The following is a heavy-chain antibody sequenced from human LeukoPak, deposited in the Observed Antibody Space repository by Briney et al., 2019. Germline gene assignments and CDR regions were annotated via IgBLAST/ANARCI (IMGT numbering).Heavy chain of an antibody. J-gene: IGHJ4*02. CDR1: GFTFSIYA. CDR3: AKQGGSSWSNFDY. D-gene: IGHD6-13*01. Sequence: GRSLRLSCAASGFTFSIYAMNWVRQAPGKGLEWVSTISASGGSTYYADSVKGRFTISRDKSKNTLYLQMNSLRADDTAVYYCAKQGGSSWSNFDYWGQGTLVTVSS. CDR2: ISASGGST. V-gene: IGHV3-23*01.